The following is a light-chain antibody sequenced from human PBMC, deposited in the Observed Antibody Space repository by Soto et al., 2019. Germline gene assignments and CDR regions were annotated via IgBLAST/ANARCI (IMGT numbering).Light chain of an antibody. J-gene: IGKJ1*01. V-gene: IGKV3D-15*03. CDR1: QSVNSH. CDR3: HQRQSWPRT. CDR2: GAS. Sequence: VVITQSPASLPVSPGERATVSCRTSQSVNSHLAWYQHKPGQAPRLLIYGASIRAAGIPARFSASGSGTDFTLTISDVQPEDFALYYCHQRQSWPRTFGQGTKVDIK.